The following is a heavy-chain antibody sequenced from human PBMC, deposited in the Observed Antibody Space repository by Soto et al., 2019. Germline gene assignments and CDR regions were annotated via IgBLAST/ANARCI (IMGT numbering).Heavy chain of an antibody. D-gene: IGHD4-17*01. CDR3: ASLRETTVGHYYYYYGMDV. CDR2: IYYSGST. J-gene: IGHJ6*02. Sequence: QLQLQESGPGLVKPSETLSLTCTVSGGSISSSSYYWGWIRQPPGKGLEWIGSIYYSGSTYYNPSLKSRGTTSVDTSKNQFSLRLSSVTAADTAVYYCASLRETTVGHYYYYYGMDVWGQGTTVTVSS. V-gene: IGHV4-39*01. CDR1: GGSISSSSYY.